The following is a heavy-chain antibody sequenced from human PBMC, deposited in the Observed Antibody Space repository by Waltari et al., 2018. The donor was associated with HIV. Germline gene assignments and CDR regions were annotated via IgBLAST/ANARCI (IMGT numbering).Heavy chain of an antibody. CDR3: ARKDDYYDDNRYTLLFDS. D-gene: IGHD3-16*01. CDR1: GGSFSGYY. Sequence: QVHLQQWGAGLLKPSETLSLTCAIYGGSFSGYYWSWIRPAPEKGLEWIGEISHSGSTNYNPSLKSRVTMSLDTSKNQFSLKLSSVTAADTAVYYCARKDDYYDDNRYTLLFDSWGQGTLVTVSS. J-gene: IGHJ4*02. V-gene: IGHV4-34*01. CDR2: ISHSGST.